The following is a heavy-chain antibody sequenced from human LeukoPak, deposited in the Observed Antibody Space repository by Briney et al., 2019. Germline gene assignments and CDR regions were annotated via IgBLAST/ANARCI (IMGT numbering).Heavy chain of an antibody. CDR2: IYSGGST. CDR1: GFTFSSNY. D-gene: IGHD2-2*01. J-gene: IGHJ4*02. CDR3: ARGVVRGSYFDY. Sequence: PGGSLRLSCAASGFTFSSNYMSWVRQALGKGLEWVSVIYSGGSTYYTDSVTGRFTISRDNSKNTLYLQMNSLRAEDTAVYYCARGVVRGSYFDYWGQGTLVTVSS. V-gene: IGHV3-53*01.